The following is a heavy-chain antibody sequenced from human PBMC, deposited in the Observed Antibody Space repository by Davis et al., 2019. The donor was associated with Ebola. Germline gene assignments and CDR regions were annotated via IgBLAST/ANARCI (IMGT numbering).Heavy chain of an antibody. J-gene: IGHJ4*02. V-gene: IGHV3-48*03. Sequence: GESLKISCAASGFTFSSYEMNWVRQAPGKGLEWVSYISSSGSTIYYADSVKGRFTISRDNAKNSLYLQMNSLRAEDAAVYYCARGNYYDSSGYYYFDYWGQGTLVTVSS. CDR1: GFTFSSYE. CDR2: ISSSGSTI. D-gene: IGHD3-22*01. CDR3: ARGNYYDSSGYYYFDY.